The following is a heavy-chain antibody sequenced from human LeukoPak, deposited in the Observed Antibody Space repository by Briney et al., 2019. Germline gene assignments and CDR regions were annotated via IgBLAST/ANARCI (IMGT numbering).Heavy chain of an antibody. D-gene: IGHD3-16*01. CDR3: AKDPYNYAYFYYMDV. CDR1: GFTFSSYW. V-gene: IGHV3-23*01. J-gene: IGHJ6*03. CDR2: ISGSGGST. Sequence: GGSLRLSCAASGFTFSSYWMSWVRQAPGKGLEWVSTISGSGGSTYYADSVKGRFTISRDNSKNTLYLQMNSLRAEDTAVYHCAKDPYNYAYFYYMDVWGKGTTVTVSS.